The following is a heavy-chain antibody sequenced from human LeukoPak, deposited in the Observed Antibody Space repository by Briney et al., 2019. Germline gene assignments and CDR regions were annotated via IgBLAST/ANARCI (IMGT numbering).Heavy chain of an antibody. CDR3: ARFVPHYGSGSYYQKFDY. J-gene: IGHJ4*02. V-gene: IGHV4-39*01. CDR2: IYYSGST. CDR1: GGSISSSSYY. Sequence: SETLSLTCTVSGGSISSSSYYWGWIRQPPGKGLEWIGSIYYSGSTYYNPSLKSRVTISVDTSKNQFSLKLSSVTAADTAVYYCARFVPHYGSGSYYQKFDYWGQGTLVTVSS. D-gene: IGHD3-10*01.